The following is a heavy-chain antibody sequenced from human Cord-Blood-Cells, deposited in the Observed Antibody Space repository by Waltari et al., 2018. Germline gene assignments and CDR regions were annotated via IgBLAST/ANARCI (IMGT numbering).Heavy chain of an antibody. CDR2: IIPIFGTA. CDR1: GGTSSSYA. D-gene: IGHD3-22*01. V-gene: IGHV1-69*01. Sequence: QVQLVQSGAEVKKPGSSVKVSCKASGGTSSSYAISWVRPAPGQGLEWMGGIIPIFGTANYAQKFQGRVTITADESTSTAYMELSSLRSEDTAVYYCARAAQPVSGYYPEPIDYWGQGTLVTVSS. CDR3: ARAAQPVSGYYPEPIDY. J-gene: IGHJ4*02.